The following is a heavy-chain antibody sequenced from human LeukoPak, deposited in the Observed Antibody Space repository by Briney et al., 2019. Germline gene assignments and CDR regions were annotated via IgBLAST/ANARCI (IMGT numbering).Heavy chain of an antibody. V-gene: IGHV3-7*01. Sequence: PGGSLRLSCAASGFTFSNYWMTWVRQAPGKGLEWVANIKQDGSEKYYVDSVKGRFTISRDNAKNSLYLQMNSLRAEDTAVYYCARDAGSRTYYYDSSPYAYWGQGTLVTVSS. CDR2: IKQDGSEK. J-gene: IGHJ4*02. CDR1: GFTFSNYW. D-gene: IGHD3-22*01. CDR3: ARDAGSRTYYYDSSPYAY.